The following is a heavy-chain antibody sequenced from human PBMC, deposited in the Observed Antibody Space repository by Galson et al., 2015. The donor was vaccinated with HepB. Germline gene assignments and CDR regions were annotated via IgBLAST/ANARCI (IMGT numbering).Heavy chain of an antibody. CDR2: IIPIFGTA. CDR3: ARAFSYGDGDGAFDI. V-gene: IGHV1-69*13. J-gene: IGHJ3*02. D-gene: IGHD4-17*01. Sequence: SVKVSCKASGGTFSSYAVSWVRQAPGQGLEWMGGIIPIFGTANYAQKFQGRVTITADESTSTAYMELSSLRSEDTAVYYCARAFSYGDGDGAFDIWGQGTMVTVSS. CDR1: GGTFSSYA.